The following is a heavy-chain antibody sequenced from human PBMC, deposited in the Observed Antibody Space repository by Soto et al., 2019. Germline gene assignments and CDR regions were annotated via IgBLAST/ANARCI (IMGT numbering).Heavy chain of an antibody. CDR3: ARDYGYSYGPLYYYYGMDV. V-gene: IGHV1-2*04. J-gene: IGHJ6*02. D-gene: IGHD5-18*01. CDR2: INPNSGGT. CDR1: GYTFTGYY. Sequence: ASVKVSCKASGYTFTGYYMHWVRQAPGQGLEWMGWINPNSGGTNYAQKFQGWVTMTRDTSISTAYMELSGLRSDDTAVYYCARDYGYSYGPLYYYYGMDVWGQGTTVTVSS.